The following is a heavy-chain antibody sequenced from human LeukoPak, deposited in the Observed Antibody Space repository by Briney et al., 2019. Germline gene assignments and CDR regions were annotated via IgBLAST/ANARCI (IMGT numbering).Heavy chain of an antibody. J-gene: IGHJ4*02. CDR3: AGEYEDYFDY. V-gene: IGHV3-30*03. CDR2: ILYDVSNK. Sequence: SSYGMHXVRQAXGXGXDWVAVILYDVSNKYYADSVKRRFTISRDNSKNTLYLQMNSLRAEDTAMYYCAGEYEDYFDYWGQGTLVTVSS. CDR1: SSYG. D-gene: IGHD3-3*01.